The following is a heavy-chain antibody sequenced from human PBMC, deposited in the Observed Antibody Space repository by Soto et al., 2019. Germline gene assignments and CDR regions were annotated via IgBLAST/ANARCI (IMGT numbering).Heavy chain of an antibody. J-gene: IGHJ4*02. CDR1: GYTFTGYY. V-gene: IGHV1-2*02. D-gene: IGHD1-26*01. CDR3: ARDLAKGGGSAGFVY. CDR2: INPKSGGT. Sequence: GSSVKVSCKAPGYTFTGYYMHWVRQAPGQRLEGVGGINPKSGGTMYPQKFQGRVAMPCDPSISTAHTALTRLRSADTAVYYCARDLAKGGGSAGFVYWRQGPPVSVSS.